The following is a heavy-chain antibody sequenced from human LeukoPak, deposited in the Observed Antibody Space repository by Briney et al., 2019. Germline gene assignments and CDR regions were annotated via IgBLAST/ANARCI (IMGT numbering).Heavy chain of an antibody. CDR1: GYTSTNYA. D-gene: IGHD1-26*01. CDR3: ARDSGIVGATVAFDI. CDR2: INAANGHT. J-gene: IGHJ3*02. Sequence: ASVKVSCKASGYTSTNYAIHWVRQAPGQRFEWMGWINAANGHTKYSHKFQDRITITSDTSATTAYMELSSLRSEDMAVYYCARDSGIVGATVAFDIWGQGTMVTVSS. V-gene: IGHV1-3*03.